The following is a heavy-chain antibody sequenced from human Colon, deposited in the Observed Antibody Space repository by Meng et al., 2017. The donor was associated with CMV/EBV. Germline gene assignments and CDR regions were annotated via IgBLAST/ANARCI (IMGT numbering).Heavy chain of an antibody. V-gene: IGHV3-23*01. CDR3: AKGREYIDFWSGFT. Sequence: SGFTFSNYDMSWVRQATGKGLEWLSVISGGGTTTYYADSVKGRFTISRDNSKNTVYLQMNSLEAEDTALYYCAKGREYIDFWSGFTWGQGTLVTVSS. J-gene: IGHJ4*02. CDR1: GFTFSNYD. CDR2: ISGGGTTT. D-gene: IGHD3-3*01.